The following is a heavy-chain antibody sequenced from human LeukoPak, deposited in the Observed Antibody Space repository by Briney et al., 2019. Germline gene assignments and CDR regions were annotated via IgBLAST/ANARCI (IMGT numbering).Heavy chain of an antibody. CDR1: GYTFTSYA. CDR2: INTNTGNP. Sequence: ASVKVSCKASGYTFTSYAMNWVRQAPGQGLEWMGWINTNTGNPTYAQGFTGRFVFSLDTSVSTAYLQISSLKAEDTAVYYCARYDILTGHYYGMDVWGQGTTVTVSS. J-gene: IGHJ6*02. CDR3: ARYDILTGHYYGMDV. D-gene: IGHD3-9*01. V-gene: IGHV7-4-1*02.